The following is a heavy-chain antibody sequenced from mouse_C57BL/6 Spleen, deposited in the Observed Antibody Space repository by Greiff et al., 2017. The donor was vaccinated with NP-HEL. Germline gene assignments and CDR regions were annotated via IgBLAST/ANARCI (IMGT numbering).Heavy chain of an antibody. Sequence: QVQLQQPGAELVMPGASVKLSCKASGYTFTSYWMHWVKQRPGQGLEWIGEIDPSDSYTNYNQKFKGKSTLTVDKSSRTAYMQLSSLTSEDSAVYYGARRSDYEDLDYWGQGTTLTVSS. V-gene: IGHV1-69*01. J-gene: IGHJ2*01. CDR1: GYTFTSYW. CDR2: IDPSDSYT. D-gene: IGHD2-4*01. CDR3: ARRSDYEDLDY.